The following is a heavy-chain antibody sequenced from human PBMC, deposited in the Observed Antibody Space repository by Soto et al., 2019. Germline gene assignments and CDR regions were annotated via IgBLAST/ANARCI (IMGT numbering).Heavy chain of an antibody. V-gene: IGHV3-74*01. CDR3: ASYPTDCSSTSCRYFDL. Sequence: LRLSCAASGFTFSSYWMHWVRQAPGKGLVWVSRISSDGSSTNYADSVEGRFTISRDNAKNTLYLQMNSLRAEDTAVYYCASYPTDCSSTSCRYFDLWGRGTLVTVSS. J-gene: IGHJ2*01. D-gene: IGHD2-2*01. CDR2: ISSDGSST. CDR1: GFTFSSYW.